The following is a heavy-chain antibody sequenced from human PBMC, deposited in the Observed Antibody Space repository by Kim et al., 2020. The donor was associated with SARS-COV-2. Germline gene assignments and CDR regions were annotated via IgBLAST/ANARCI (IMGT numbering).Heavy chain of an antibody. CDR1: GFTFSSYG. J-gene: IGHJ3*02. D-gene: IGHD6-13*01. Sequence: GGSLRLSCAASGFTFSSYGMHWVRQAPGKGLEWVAVISYDGSNKYYADSVKGRFTISRDNSKNTLYLQMNSLRAGDTAVYYCAKPLPPQGGIAAAGTGSFDIWGQGTMVTVSS. V-gene: IGHV3-30*18. CDR2: ISYDGSNK. CDR3: AKPLPPQGGIAAAGTGSFDI.